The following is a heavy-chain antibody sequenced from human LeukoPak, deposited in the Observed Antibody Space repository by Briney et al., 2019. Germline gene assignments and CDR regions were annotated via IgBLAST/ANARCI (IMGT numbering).Heavy chain of an antibody. CDR2: ISGSGGST. CDR1: GFTFSGFA. Sequence: GGSLRLSCSASGFTFSGFAMGWVRQAPGKGLEWVSSISGSGGSTYYADSVKGRFTISRDNSKNTLYLQMNSLRAEDTAVYYCAEHGNYYYYGMDVWGQGTTVTVSS. CDR3: AEHGNYYYYGMDV. J-gene: IGHJ6*02. V-gene: IGHV3-23*01.